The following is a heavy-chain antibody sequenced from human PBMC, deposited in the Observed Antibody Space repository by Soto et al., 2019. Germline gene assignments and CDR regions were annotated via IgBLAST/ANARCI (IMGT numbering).Heavy chain of an antibody. CDR3: ARDDQKYVATTETGDAFDI. D-gene: IGHD1-26*01. J-gene: IGHJ3*02. Sequence: QVQLVQSGAEVKKPGASVKVSCKASGYTFTSYGVSWVRQAPGQGLEWMGWISAHSGNTNYAQKFQGRVTMTTDTSTNTAFLELSSLTSDDTAVYYCARDDQKYVATTETGDAFDIWGQGTMVTVSS. CDR1: GYTFTSYG. V-gene: IGHV1-18*01. CDR2: ISAHSGNT.